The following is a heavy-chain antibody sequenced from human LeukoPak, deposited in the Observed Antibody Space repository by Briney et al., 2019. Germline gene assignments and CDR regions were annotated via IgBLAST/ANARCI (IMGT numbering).Heavy chain of an antibody. Sequence: GGSLRLSCAASGFTFSSYGMHWVRQAPGKGLEWVAVISYDGSNNYYADSVKGRFTISRDNSKNTLYLQMNSLRAEDTAVYYCAKDRGGNSGYWGQGTLVTVSS. CDR2: ISYDGSNN. V-gene: IGHV3-30*18. J-gene: IGHJ4*02. CDR3: AKDRGGNSGY. CDR1: GFTFSSYG. D-gene: IGHD2-21*02.